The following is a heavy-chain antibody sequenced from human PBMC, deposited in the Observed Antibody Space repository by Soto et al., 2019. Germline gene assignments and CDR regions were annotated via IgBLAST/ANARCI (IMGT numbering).Heavy chain of an antibody. CDR1: VCCISSSVHS. D-gene: IGHD3-9*01. J-gene: IGHJ4*02. V-gene: IGHV4-30-2*06. CDR3: ARASYYDWCFEL. CDR2: IYHSGSS. Sequence: SETLCLTCTFCVCCISSSVHSLCFVRQSPGKGLGWIGYIYHSGSSYYNPSLQSRVTISVDRSKDQFYLTLTSVTAADTAVYFCARASYYDWCFELWGLGTTVNVSS.